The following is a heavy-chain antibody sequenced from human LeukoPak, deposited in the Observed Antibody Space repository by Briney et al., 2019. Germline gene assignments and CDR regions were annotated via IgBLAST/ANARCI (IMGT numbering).Heavy chain of an antibody. V-gene: IGHV4-61*02. CDR3: ARDPGYSSGWLDY. Sequence: SQTLSLTCTVSGGSISSGSYYWSWIRQPAGKGLEWIGRTYTSGSTNYNPSLKSRVTISVDTSKNQFSLKLSSVTAADTAVYYRARDPGYSSGWLDYWGQGTLVTVSS. J-gene: IGHJ4*02. D-gene: IGHD6-19*01. CDR1: GGSISSGSYY. CDR2: TYTSGST.